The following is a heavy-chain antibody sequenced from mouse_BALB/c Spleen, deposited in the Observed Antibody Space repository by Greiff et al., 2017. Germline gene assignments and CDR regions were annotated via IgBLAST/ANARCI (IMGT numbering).Heavy chain of an antibody. D-gene: IGHD1-1*01. CDR2: INPNNGGT. Sequence: EVKLMESGPELVKPGASVKIPCKASGYTFTDYNMDWVKQSHGKSLEWIGDINPNNGGTIYNQKFKGKATLTVDKSSSTAYMELRSLTSEDTAVYYCAREGYYGSSSFDYWGQGTTLTVSS. CDR3: AREGYYGSSSFDY. CDR1: GYTFTDYN. J-gene: IGHJ2*01. V-gene: IGHV1-18*01.